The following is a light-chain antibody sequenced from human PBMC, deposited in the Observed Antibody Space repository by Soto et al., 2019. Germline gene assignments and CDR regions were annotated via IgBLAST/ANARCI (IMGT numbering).Light chain of an antibody. CDR2: EVS. CDR3: SSYTSSLIDYV. V-gene: IGLV2-14*01. J-gene: IGLJ1*01. Sequence: QSALTQPASVSGSPGQSITISCTGTSSDVGGYNYVSWYQQHPGKAPKLMIYEVSNRPSGVSNRFSGSKSGNTASLTISGLQAEDEADYYCSSYTSSLIDYVFGTGTKLPVL. CDR1: SSDVGGYNY.